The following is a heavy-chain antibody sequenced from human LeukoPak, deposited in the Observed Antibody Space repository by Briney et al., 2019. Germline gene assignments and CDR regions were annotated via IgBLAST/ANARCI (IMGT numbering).Heavy chain of an antibody. V-gene: IGHV3-30*02. CDR2: IRYDGSNK. CDR3: AKDGSDYGGPGLTFDI. CDR1: GFTFSSYG. D-gene: IGHD4-17*01. J-gene: IGHJ3*02. Sequence: PGGSLRLSCAASGFTFSSYGMHWVRQAPGKGLEWVAFIRYDGSNKYYADSVKGRFTISRDNSKNTLYLQMNSLRAEDTAVYYCAKDGSDYGGPGLTFDIWGQGTMVTVSS.